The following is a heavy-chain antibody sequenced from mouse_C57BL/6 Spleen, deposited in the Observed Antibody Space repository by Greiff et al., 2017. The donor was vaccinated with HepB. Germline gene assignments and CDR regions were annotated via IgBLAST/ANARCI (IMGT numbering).Heavy chain of an antibody. CDR2: IYPRSGNT. V-gene: IGHV1-81*01. J-gene: IGHJ1*03. CDR1: GYTFTSYG. Sequence: QVQLQQSGAELARPGASVKLSCKASGYTFTSYGISWVKQRTGQGLEWIGEIYPRSGNTYYNEKFKGKATLTADKSSSTAYMELRSLTSEDSAVYFCARGLTTVESRYFDVWGTGTTVTVSS. D-gene: IGHD1-1*01. CDR3: ARGLTTVESRYFDV.